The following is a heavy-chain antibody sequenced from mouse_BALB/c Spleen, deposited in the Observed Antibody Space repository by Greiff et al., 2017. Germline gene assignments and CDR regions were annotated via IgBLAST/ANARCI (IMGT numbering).Heavy chain of an antibody. CDR1: GYSITSDYA. V-gene: IGHV3-2*02. CDR3: ANYYGSARFAY. CDR2: ISYSGST. Sequence: DVQLQESGPGLVKPSQSLSLTCTVTGYSITSDYAWNWIRQFPGNKLEWMGYISYSGSTSYNPSLKSRISITRDTSKNQFFLQLNSVTTEDTATYYCANYYGSARFAYWGQGTLVTVSA. D-gene: IGHD1-1*01. J-gene: IGHJ3*01.